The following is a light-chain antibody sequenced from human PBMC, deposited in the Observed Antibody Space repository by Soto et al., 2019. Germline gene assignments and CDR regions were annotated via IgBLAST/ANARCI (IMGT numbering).Light chain of an antibody. V-gene: IGLV1-51*01. CDR1: TSNIGNNY. J-gene: IGLJ1*01. CDR3: ATCDSSLPAYV. Sequence: QSVLTQPASVSAAPGQTVTISCSGSTSNIGNNYVSWYQHLPGAAPKLLIYDYNRRPSGIPDRFSGSRSGTLATLGITGLQTGDEADYYCATCDSSLPAYVFGAGTKLTVL. CDR2: DYN.